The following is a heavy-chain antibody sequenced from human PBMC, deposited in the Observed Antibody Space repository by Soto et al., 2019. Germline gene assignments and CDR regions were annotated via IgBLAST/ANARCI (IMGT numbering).Heavy chain of an antibody. CDR3: TSDTFGARDS. CDR1: GFAFSSEW. Sequence: EVQLVESGGGLVQPGGSLRLSCADSGFAFSSEWMHWVRQAPGKGLVWVSRIDPYDTGITYADSVKGRFTISRDNAKNTLYLQVNSLRAEVTAVYYCTSDTFGARDSWGQGTLVTVSS. J-gene: IGHJ4*02. D-gene: IGHD2-15*01. CDR2: IDPYDTGI. V-gene: IGHV3-74*01.